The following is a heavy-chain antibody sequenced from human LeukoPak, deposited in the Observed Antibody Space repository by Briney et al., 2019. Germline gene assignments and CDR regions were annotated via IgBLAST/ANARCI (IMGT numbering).Heavy chain of an antibody. CDR1: DYSISSCYY. J-gene: IGHJ6*03. Sequence: SETLSLTCAVSDYSISSCYYWGWIRQPPGKGLEWIGTIYRTGSTFYNPSLKSRVTMSVDTSRNQFSLKLSSVTAADTAVYYCAREVDSTVTTQGANYYYYYYMDVWGKGTTVTVSS. D-gene: IGHD4-17*01. CDR2: IYRTGST. V-gene: IGHV4-38-2*02. CDR3: AREVDSTVTTQGANYYYYYYMDV.